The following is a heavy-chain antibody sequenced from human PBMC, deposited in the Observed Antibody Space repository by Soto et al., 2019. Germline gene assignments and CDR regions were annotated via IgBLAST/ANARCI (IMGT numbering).Heavy chain of an antibody. V-gene: IGHV1-18*01. CDR3: ARDQFDSYGPKGVLDY. Sequence: QVQLVQSGAEVKKPGASVKVSCKASGYTFTSYGISWVRQAPGQGLEWMGWISAYTGNTNYAQQPQGRVTMTTDTSTSTAYMELRSLRSGDTAVYSCARDQFDSYGPKGVLDYWGQGTLVTVSS. CDR2: ISAYTGNT. J-gene: IGHJ4*02. CDR1: GYTFTSYG. D-gene: IGHD5-18*01.